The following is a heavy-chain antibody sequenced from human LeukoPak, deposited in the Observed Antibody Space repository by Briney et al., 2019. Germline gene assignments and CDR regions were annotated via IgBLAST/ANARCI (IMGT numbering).Heavy chain of an antibody. D-gene: IGHD1-1*01. Sequence: SETLSLTCIVSGDPISNYYWSRIRQPPGKGLERIGYIYSRGSTNYNPSLKSRVTISVDTSKNQVSLKLTSVTAADTAVYYCARHAPTGTPTIFDYWGQGTLVTVSS. CDR2: IYSRGST. J-gene: IGHJ4*02. CDR1: GDPISNYY. V-gene: IGHV4-4*09. CDR3: ARHAPTGTPTIFDY.